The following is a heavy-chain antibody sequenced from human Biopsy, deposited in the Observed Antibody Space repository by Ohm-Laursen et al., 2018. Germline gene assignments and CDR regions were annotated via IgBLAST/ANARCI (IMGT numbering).Heavy chain of an antibody. J-gene: IGHJ4*02. D-gene: IGHD7-27*01. V-gene: IGHV4-59*07. Sequence: SDTLSLTCTVSGGSIKSYYWNWIRQSPGKGLEWIGFIYYTGHTNYNPSLKSRATISVDTSKNQFSLKVISVIAADTAVYYCARLTGDPSYWGQGILVTASS. CDR2: IYYTGHT. CDR1: GGSIKSYY. CDR3: ARLTGDPSY.